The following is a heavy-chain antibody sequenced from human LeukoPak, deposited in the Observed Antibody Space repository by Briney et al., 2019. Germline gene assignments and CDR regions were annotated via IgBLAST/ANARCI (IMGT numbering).Heavy chain of an antibody. J-gene: IGHJ6*04. CDR3: ARDRQIIQLWPYMDV. V-gene: IGHV3-30*04. D-gene: IGHD1-1*01. Sequence: PGGSLRLSCAASGFTFNIYTMHWLRQAPGKGLEGVAVISYDGSEKFYADSAKGRFTVSRDNSQNTLYLQMDSLREEDTAVYYCARDRQIIQLWPYMDVWGKGTTITVSS. CDR1: GFTFNIYT. CDR2: ISYDGSEK.